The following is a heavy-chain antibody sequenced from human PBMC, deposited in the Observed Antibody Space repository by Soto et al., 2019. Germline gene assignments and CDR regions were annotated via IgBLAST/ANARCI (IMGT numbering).Heavy chain of an antibody. CDR1: GFPFRNEW. Sequence: EEQLVESGGGLVQPGGSLRLSCAASGFPFRNEWMTWVRQAPMKGLEWVANISTDGNEKNYVDSVKGRFTISRDNANNFLYLQTDSLRVEDTAVYYCVRGHFWGQGTLVTVSS. J-gene: IGHJ1*01. V-gene: IGHV3-7*01. CDR2: ISTDGNEK. CDR3: VRGHF.